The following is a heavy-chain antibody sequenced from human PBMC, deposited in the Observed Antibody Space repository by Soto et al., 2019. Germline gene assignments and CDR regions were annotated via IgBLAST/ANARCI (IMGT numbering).Heavy chain of an antibody. V-gene: IGHV1-69*01. CDR3: XXXXXSGPGDY. Sequence: QVQLVQSGAEVKKPGSSVKVSCKASGGTFSSYAISWVRQAPGXGLEWMGGIIPIFGTANYAQKFQGRVTITADESTSTAYMELSXLXSEXXXVXXXXXXXXSGPGDYWGQGTLVTVSS. D-gene: IGHD2-15*01. J-gene: IGHJ4*02. CDR1: GGTFSSYA. CDR2: IIPIFGTA.